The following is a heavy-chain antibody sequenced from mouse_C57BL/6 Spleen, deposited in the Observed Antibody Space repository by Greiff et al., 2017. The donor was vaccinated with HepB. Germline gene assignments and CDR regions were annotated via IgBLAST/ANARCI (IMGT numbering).Heavy chain of an antibody. CDR2: IYPRSGNT. J-gene: IGHJ4*01. V-gene: IGHV1-81*01. CDR3: AREGGKYYGSSPMDD. CDR1: GYTFTSYG. D-gene: IGHD1-1*01. Sequence: VQLQQSGAELARPGASVKLSCKASGYTFTSYGISWVKQRTGQGLEWIGEIYPRSGNTYYNEKFKGKATLTADKSSSTAYMELRSLTSEDSAVYFCAREGGKYYGSSPMDDWGQGTSVTGSS.